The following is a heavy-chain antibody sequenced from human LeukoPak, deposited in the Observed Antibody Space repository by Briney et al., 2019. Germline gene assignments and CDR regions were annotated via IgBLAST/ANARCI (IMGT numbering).Heavy chain of an antibody. J-gene: IGHJ4*02. CDR3: AREHHLASSGHSD. CDR1: GFTFSSYS. CDR2: ISSSSSYI. V-gene: IGHV3-21*01. D-gene: IGHD3-22*01. Sequence: GGSLRLSCAASGFTFSSYSMNWVRQAPGKGLEWVSSISSSSSYIYYADSVKGRFTISRDNAKNSLYLQMNSLRAEDTAVYYCAREHHLASSGHSDWGQGTLVTVSS.